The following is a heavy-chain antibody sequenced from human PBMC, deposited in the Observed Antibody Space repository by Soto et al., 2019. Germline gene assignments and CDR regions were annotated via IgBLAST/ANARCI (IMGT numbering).Heavy chain of an antibody. CDR1: GFTFSNYW. Sequence: EVQLVESGGVLVQPGGALRLSCAASGFTFSNYWMHWVRQAPGKGLMWVSRINPDGSRTTYADSVKGRFAISRDNAKNTVFLQMNSLRAEDTAVYYCVRVKLGSYDWFDPWGQGTLVTVSS. D-gene: IGHD3-16*01. V-gene: IGHV3-74*01. J-gene: IGHJ5*02. CDR2: INPDGSRT. CDR3: VRVKLGSYDWFDP.